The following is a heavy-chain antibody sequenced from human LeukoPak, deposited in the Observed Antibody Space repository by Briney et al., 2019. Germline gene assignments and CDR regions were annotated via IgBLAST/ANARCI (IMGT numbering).Heavy chain of an antibody. D-gene: IGHD6-19*01. V-gene: IGHV4-30-4*02. CDR3: ARDGSSGGSPSFDY. J-gene: IGHJ4*02. CDR2: IYYSGST. Sequence: SETLSLTCTVSGGSISSGDYYWSWIRQPPGRGLEWIGYIYYSGSTYYNPSLKSRVTISVDTSKNQFSLKLSSVTAADTAVYYCARDGSSGGSPSFDYWGQGTLVTVSS. CDR1: GGSISSGDYY.